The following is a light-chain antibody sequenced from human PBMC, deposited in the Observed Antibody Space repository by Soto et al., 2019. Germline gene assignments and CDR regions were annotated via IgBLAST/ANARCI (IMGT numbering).Light chain of an antibody. V-gene: IGKV1-33*01. J-gene: IGKJ4*01. CDR3: QQYEDVPLT. Sequence: DIQMTQSPSSLSASVGDRVTITCQASQDISDYLNWYQQKPGKAPKLLIYDASNFETGVPSRFSGSGSGTDFTLTISSLQPEDIAIYYCQQYEDVPLTFGGGTRVEIK. CDR1: QDISDY. CDR2: DAS.